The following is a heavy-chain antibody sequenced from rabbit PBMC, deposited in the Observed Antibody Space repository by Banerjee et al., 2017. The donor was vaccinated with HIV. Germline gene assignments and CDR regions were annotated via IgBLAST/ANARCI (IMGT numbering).Heavy chain of an antibody. Sequence: HEQLEESGGDLVKPEGSLTLTCTASGFSFSYNYVMCWVRQAPGKGLEWIACIYTGSGVTYYATWAKGRFTISKTSSTTVTLQMTSMTAADTATYFCARFIASFAGYGYANLWGPGTLVTVS. CDR2: IYTGSGVT. V-gene: IGHV1S45*01. J-gene: IGHJ4*01. CDR3: ARFIASFAGYGYANL. CDR1: GFSFSYNYV. D-gene: IGHD6-1*01.